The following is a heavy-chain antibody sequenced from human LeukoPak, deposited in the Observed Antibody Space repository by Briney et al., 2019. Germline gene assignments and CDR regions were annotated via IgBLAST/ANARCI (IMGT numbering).Heavy chain of an antibody. Sequence: PSETLSLTCAVYGGSFSGYYWSWIRQPPGKGLEWIGEINHSGSTNYNPSLKSRVTTSVDTSKNQFSLKLSSVTAADTAVYNCARAPVVVPAATDLWGQGTLVTVSS. D-gene: IGHD2-2*01. CDR2: INHSGST. V-gene: IGHV4-34*01. CDR1: GGSFSGYY. J-gene: IGHJ4*02. CDR3: ARAPVVVPAATDL.